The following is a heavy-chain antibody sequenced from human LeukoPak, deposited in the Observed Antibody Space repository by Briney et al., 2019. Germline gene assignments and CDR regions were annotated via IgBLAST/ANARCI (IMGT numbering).Heavy chain of an antibody. CDR1: GFTFRSYG. Sequence: GGSLRLSCAASGFTFRSYGMHWVRQAPGKGLEWVAVIWFDGSKEYYADSAKGRFTISRYNPKNTVYLQMNSLRVEDTAVYYCARVVGVTEGWGYFDYWGQGALVTVSS. D-gene: IGHD2-21*02. CDR3: ARVVGVTEGWGYFDY. CDR2: IWFDGSKE. V-gene: IGHV3-33*01. J-gene: IGHJ4*02.